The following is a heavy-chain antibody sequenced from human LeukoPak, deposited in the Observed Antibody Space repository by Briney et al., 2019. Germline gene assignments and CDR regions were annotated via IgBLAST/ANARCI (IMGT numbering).Heavy chain of an antibody. J-gene: IGHJ2*01. CDR1: GGSISSYY. CDR3: ARTYGSSGLGYFDL. CDR2: IYYSGST. D-gene: IGHD6-13*01. V-gene: IGHV4-59*01. Sequence: SETLSLTCTVSGGSISSYYCSWIRQPPGKGLEWIGYIYYSGSTNYSPSLKSRLTISVDTSKNQFSLKLSSVTAADTAVYYCARTYGSSGLGYFDLWGRGTLVTVSS.